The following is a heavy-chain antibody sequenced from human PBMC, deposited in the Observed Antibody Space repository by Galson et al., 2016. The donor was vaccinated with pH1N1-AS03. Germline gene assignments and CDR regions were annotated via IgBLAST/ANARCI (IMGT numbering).Heavy chain of an antibody. J-gene: IGHJ4*02. CDR1: GFTFSSYT. Sequence: SLRLSCAASGFTFSSYTMYWVRQAPGKGLEYVSVISGTGFSTYYANSVKGRFTISRDNSKNTLYLQMGSLRTEDMAVYYCARGPVSYSNYWFPPPEYWGPGTLVTASS. D-gene: IGHD6-13*01. CDR2: ISGTGFST. V-gene: IGHV3-64*01. CDR3: ARGPVSYSNYWFPPPEY.